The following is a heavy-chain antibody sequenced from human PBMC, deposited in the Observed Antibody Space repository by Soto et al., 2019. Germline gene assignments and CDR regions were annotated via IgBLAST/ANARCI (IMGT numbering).Heavy chain of an antibody. Sequence: PSETLSLTCTVSGASISSSRSYWGWVRQPPGKGLEWIVSFYYTGGTYSTYYNPSLKSRVTISVDTSKRQSSLNLRSVTAADTAVYYCASPRQGNYDFLSGYYALDYWGQGTLVTVSS. D-gene: IGHD3-3*01. CDR3: ASPRQGNYDFLSGYYALDY. V-gene: IGHV4-39*01. CDR2: FYYTGGT. CDR1: GASISSSRSY. J-gene: IGHJ4*02.